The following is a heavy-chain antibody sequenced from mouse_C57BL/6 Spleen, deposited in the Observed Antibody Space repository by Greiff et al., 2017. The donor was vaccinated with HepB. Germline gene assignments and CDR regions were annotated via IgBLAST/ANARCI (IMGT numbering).Heavy chain of an antibody. CDR3: ARYYGSSYEGFAY. CDR2: IDPSDSYT. J-gene: IGHJ3*01. CDR1: GYTFTSYW. Sequence: QVQLKQSGAELVMPGASVKLSCKASGYTFTSYWMHWVKQRPGQGLEWIGEIDPSDSYTNYNQKFKGKSTLTVDKSSSTAYMQLSSLTSEDSAVYYCARYYGSSYEGFAYWGQGTLVTVSA. V-gene: IGHV1-69*01. D-gene: IGHD1-1*01.